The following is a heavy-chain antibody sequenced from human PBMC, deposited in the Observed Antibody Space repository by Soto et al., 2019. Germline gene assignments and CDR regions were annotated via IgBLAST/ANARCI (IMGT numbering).Heavy chain of an antibody. CDR1: GGSISHGDYY. J-gene: IGHJ4*02. V-gene: IGHV4-30-4*01. CDR3: AREGGDY. Sequence: QVQLQESGPGLVKPSQTLSLTCTVSGGSISHGDYYWTWIRQPPGKGLEWIGYISYSGSTYYNPSLKSLVTRSMDTSKNQFSLRLNSVAAADTAVYYCAREGGDYWGQGTLVTVSS. CDR2: ISYSGST.